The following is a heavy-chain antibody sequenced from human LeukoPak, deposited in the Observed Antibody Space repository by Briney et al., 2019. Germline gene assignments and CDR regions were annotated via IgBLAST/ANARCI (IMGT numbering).Heavy chain of an antibody. Sequence: SETLSLTCAVYGGSFSGYYWSWIRQPPGKGLEWIGEINHSGSTNYNPSLKSRVTISVDTSKNQFSLKLSSVTAADTAVYYCARVEYGDYEGGFDYWGQGTLVTVSS. J-gene: IGHJ4*02. CDR2: INHSGST. V-gene: IGHV4-34*01. D-gene: IGHD4-17*01. CDR3: ARVEYGDYEGGFDY. CDR1: GGSFSGYY.